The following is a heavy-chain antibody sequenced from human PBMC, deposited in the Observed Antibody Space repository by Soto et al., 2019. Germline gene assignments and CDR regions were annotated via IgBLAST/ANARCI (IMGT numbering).Heavy chain of an antibody. D-gene: IGHD4-17*01. CDR3: GGDYGDYPGNGMAV. J-gene: IGHJ6*02. Sequence: QVQLVESGGGVVQPGRSLRLSCAASGFPFSSYDIYWVRQAPGKGLEWVAVISYDGSNKYYADSVKGRFTISRDNSENRRYLKRTGRGAGDRAVYYCGGDYGDYPGNGMAVWAKGPRSPSP. CDR1: GFPFSSYD. CDR2: ISYDGSNK. V-gene: IGHV3-30-3*01.